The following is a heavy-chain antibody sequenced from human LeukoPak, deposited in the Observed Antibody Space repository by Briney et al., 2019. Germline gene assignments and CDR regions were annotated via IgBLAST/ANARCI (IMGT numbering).Heavy chain of an antibody. Sequence: GGSLRLSCAASGFTFSSYAMSWVRQAPGKGLEWVSAISGSGGSAYYADSVKGRFSISRDNSKNTLYLQMNSLRAEDTAVYYCARMNYVSSGWGAPFDSWGQGTLVTVSS. CDR3: ARMNYVSSGWGAPFDS. V-gene: IGHV3-23*01. CDR1: GFTFSSYA. CDR2: ISGSGGSA. D-gene: IGHD1-7*01. J-gene: IGHJ4*02.